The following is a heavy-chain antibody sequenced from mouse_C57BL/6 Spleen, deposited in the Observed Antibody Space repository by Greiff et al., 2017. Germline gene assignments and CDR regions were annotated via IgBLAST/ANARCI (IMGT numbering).Heavy chain of an antibody. D-gene: IGHD1-1*01. CDR2: IDPSDSYT. CDR3: ARSWTTVVGDWYFDV. J-gene: IGHJ1*03. Sequence: QVQLQQPGAELVMPGASVKLSCKASGYTFTSYWLHWVKQRPGQGLAWIGEIDPSDSYTTYNQKFKGKSTLTVDKSSSTAYMQLSSLTSEDSAVYYCARSWTTVVGDWYFDVWGTVTTGTVSS. CDR1: GYTFTSYW. V-gene: IGHV1-69*01.